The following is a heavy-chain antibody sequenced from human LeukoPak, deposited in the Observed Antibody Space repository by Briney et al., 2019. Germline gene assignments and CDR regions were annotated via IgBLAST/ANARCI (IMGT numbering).Heavy chain of an antibody. V-gene: IGHV3-49*04. CDR3: TLTYGY. CDR1: EFTFGDYA. D-gene: IGHD4-17*01. CDR2: IRSKAYGGTT. J-gene: IGHJ4*02. Sequence: PGGSLRLSCTASEFTFGDYAMSWVRQPPGKGLEWVGFIRSKAYGGTTEYAASVKGRFTISRDDSKSIAYLQMNSLKTEDTAVYYCTLTYGYWGQGTLVTVSS.